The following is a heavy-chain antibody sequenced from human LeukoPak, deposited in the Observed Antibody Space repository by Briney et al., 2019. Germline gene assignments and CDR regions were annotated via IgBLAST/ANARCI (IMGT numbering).Heavy chain of an antibody. D-gene: IGHD2-2*01. V-gene: IGHV4-39*01. Sequence: PSETLSLTCTVSGGSISSSSYYCGWIRQPPGKGLGWIGSIYHSGSTYYTPSLKSRVTLSVETSKNQFSLKLSSVTAADTAVYYCAGSTYDNWFDPWGQGTLVTVSS. CDR3: AGSTYDNWFDP. J-gene: IGHJ5*02. CDR1: GGSISSSSYY. CDR2: IYHSGST.